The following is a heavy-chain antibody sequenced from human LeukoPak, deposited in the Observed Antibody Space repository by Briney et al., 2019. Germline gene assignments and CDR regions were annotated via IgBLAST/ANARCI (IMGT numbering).Heavy chain of an antibody. Sequence: GGSLRLSCAASGFTFSSYGMAWVRQAPGQGLEWVAVISVSATATNYAASVKGRFTISRDDSKNTLYLQMNSLRVEDTATYYCVKEGGFRIPFDYWGQGTLVTVSS. CDR2: ISVSATAT. J-gene: IGHJ4*02. V-gene: IGHV3-23*01. CDR3: VKEGGFRIPFDY. D-gene: IGHD2-15*01. CDR1: GFTFSSYG.